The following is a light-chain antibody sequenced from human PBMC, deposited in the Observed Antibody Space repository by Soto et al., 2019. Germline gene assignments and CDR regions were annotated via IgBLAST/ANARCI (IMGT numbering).Light chain of an antibody. Sequence: QSALTQPPSVSGSPGQSVTISCTGTSSDVGGYNYVSWYQQHPGKAPKLMIYHVSKRPSGVPDHFSGSKSGNMASLTISGLQAEDETDYYCCSYAGNYTYVFGTGTKLTVL. CDR3: CSYAGNYTYV. V-gene: IGLV2-11*01. CDR2: HVS. J-gene: IGLJ1*01. CDR1: SSDVGGYNY.